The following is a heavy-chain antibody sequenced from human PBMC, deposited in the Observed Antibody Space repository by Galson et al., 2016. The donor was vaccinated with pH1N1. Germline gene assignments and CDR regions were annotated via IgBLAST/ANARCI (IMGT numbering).Heavy chain of an antibody. CDR2: IDWDDEK. CDR3: ARMGVASGGRYYYGMDV. CDR1: GFSLSTFGVR. Sequence: PALVKPTQTLKLTCTFSGFSLSTFGVRVSWIRQSPGKALEWLARIDWDDEKFYSPSLKTRLTISKDTSKDQVVLTMTNMDPVDTGTYYCARMGVASGGRYYYGMDVWGQGTTVTVPS. V-gene: IGHV2-70*04. J-gene: IGHJ6*02. D-gene: IGHD3-10*01.